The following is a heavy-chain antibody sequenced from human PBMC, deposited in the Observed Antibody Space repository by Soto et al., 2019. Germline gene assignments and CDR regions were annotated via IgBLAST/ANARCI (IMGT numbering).Heavy chain of an antibody. Sequence: PGGSLRLSCLASGFTFSSYWMSWVRQAPGKGLEWVANIKHYGSEKYYVDSVKGRFTISRDNAKNSLYLQMNSLRAEDTAVYYCARTTYSDYWGPGTLVTVSS. CDR1: GFTFSSYW. J-gene: IGHJ4*01. CDR3: ARTTYSDY. V-gene: IGHV3-7*01. CDR2: IKHYGSEK.